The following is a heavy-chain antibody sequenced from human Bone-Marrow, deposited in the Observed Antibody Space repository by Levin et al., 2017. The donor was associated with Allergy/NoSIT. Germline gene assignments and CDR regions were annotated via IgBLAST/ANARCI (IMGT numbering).Heavy chain of an antibody. CDR1: GFTFDDYA. Sequence: SLKISCAASGFTFDDYAMHWVRQAPGKGLEWVAGISWDSYNIDYADSVKGRFTISRDNSKNSLFLQMNSLRTEDTALYYCAKVGDITGTTSALFDYWGQGTLVTVSS. CDR3: AKVGDITGTTSALFDY. CDR2: ISWDSYNI. J-gene: IGHJ4*02. D-gene: IGHD1-7*01. V-gene: IGHV3-9*01.